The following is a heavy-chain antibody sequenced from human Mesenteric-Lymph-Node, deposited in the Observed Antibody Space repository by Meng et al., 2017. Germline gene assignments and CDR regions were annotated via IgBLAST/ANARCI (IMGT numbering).Heavy chain of an antibody. CDR3: ARVSVFWSGYYYYYYGMDV. J-gene: IGHJ6*02. V-gene: IGHV4-61*02. CDR1: GGSISSGSYY. D-gene: IGHD3-3*01. CDR2: IYTSGST. Sequence: SETLSLTCTVSGGSISSGSYYWSWIRQPAGKGLEWIGRIYTSGSTNYNPSLKSRVTISVDTSKNQFSLKLSSVTAADTAVYYCARVSVFWSGYYYYYYGMDVWGQGTTVTVSS.